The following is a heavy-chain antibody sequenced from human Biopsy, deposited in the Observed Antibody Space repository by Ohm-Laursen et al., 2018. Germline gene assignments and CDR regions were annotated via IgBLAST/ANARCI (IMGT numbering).Heavy chain of an antibody. V-gene: IGHV1-18*01. CDR1: GYNFISYS. CDR2: IRPLNGDT. Sequence: SVTVSCKTSGYNFISYSINWVRQAPGQGLEWMGWIRPLNGDTKYGQKFQDRVTMTTDTSTSTVYMELTSLRSDDTAVYYCARGEVTFGELIVSLDSWGQGTLVTVSS. D-gene: IGHD3-16*02. J-gene: IGHJ4*02. CDR3: ARGEVTFGELIVSLDS.